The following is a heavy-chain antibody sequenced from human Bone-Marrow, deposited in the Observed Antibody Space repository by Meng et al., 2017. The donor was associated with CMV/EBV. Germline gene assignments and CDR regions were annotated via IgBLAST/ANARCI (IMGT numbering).Heavy chain of an antibody. Sequence: ASVKVSCKASGFSLMSYGVTWVRQAPGQGLQWMAWTTPYNGNRQFAQDFQGRVTLTTDTSRTTVYMELKNLRYDDTAVYYCARGPLMYSANDHWGQGTLVTVSS. CDR2: TTPYNGNR. CDR1: GFSLMSYG. V-gene: IGHV1-18*01. D-gene: IGHD4-11*01. J-gene: IGHJ5*02. CDR3: ARGPLMYSANDH.